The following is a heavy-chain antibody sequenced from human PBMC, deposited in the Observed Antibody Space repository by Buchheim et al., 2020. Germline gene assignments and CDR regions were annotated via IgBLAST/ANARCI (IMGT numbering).Heavy chain of an antibody. CDR1: GFTFSSYA. CDR3: AKADCSGGSCYSPWLGYYYYGMDV. D-gene: IGHD2-15*01. CDR2: ISGSGGST. V-gene: IGHV3-23*01. Sequence: EVQLLESGGGLVQPGGSLRLSCAASGFTFSSYAMSWVRQAPGKGLEWVSAISGSGGSTYYADSVKGRFTISRDNSKNTLYLQMNSLRAEDTAVYYCAKADCSGGSCYSPWLGYYYYGMDVWGQGTT. J-gene: IGHJ6*02.